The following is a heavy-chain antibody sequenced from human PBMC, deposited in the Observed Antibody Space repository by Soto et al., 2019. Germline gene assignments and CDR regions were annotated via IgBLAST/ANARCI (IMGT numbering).Heavy chain of an antibody. V-gene: IGHV1-69*01. CDR2: IIPIFGTA. J-gene: IGHJ5*02. CDR1: GGTFSSYA. D-gene: IGHD4-17*01. Sequence: QVQVVQSGAEVKKPGASVKVSCKASGGTFSSYAISWVRQAPGQGLEWMGGIIPIFGTANYAQKFQGRVTITADESTSTAYMELSSLRSEDTAVYYCARGWADYGDASNWFDPWGQGTLVTVSS. CDR3: ARGWADYGDASNWFDP.